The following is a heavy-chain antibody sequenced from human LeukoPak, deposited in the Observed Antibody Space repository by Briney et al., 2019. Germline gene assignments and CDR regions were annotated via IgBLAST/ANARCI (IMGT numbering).Heavy chain of an antibody. CDR1: GFTFSGTA. V-gene: IGHV3-73*01. J-gene: IGHJ5*02. CDR3: TRDSGTYNWFDP. CDR2: IDKKDKGYATAT. D-gene: IGHD1-26*01. Sequence: GGSLKLSCAASGFTFSGTAIHWVRQSSGKGLEWVGHIDKKDKGYATATAYAASVKGRFTISRDDSIDTAYLQMKSLKTEDTALYYCTRDSGTYNWFDPWGQGTLVTVSS.